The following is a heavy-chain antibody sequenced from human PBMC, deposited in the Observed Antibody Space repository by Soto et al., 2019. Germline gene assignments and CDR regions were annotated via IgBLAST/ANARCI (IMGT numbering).Heavy chain of an antibody. Sequence: QVQLVQSGAEVKKPGSSVKVSCKASGGTFSNYTISWVRQAPGQGLEWMGGIIPIFGTAKYAQKFQGRGTITADESTSTASMELSSRRTEDTAVYYCSRGSCSYYNLNWFAPGGQGTLVTVSS. CDR2: IIPIFGTA. V-gene: IGHV1-69*12. CDR1: GGTFSNYT. J-gene: IGHJ5*02. CDR3: SRGSCSYYNLNWFAP. D-gene: IGHD3-10*01.